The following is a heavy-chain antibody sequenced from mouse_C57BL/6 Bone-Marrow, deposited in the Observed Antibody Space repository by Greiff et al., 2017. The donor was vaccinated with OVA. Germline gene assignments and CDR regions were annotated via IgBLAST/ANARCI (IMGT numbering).Heavy chain of an antibody. J-gene: IGHJ3*01. V-gene: IGHV6-3*01. Sequence: EVQGVESGGGLVQPGGSMKLSCVASGFTFSNYWMNWVRKSPEKGLEWVAQIRLQSDNYATHYAESVKGRFTISRDDSKSSVYLQMNNLRAEDTGIYYCTKDGYRAWFAYWGQGTLVTVSA. CDR3: TKDGYRAWFAY. CDR2: IRLQSDNYAT. D-gene: IGHD2-3*01. CDR1: GFTFSNYW.